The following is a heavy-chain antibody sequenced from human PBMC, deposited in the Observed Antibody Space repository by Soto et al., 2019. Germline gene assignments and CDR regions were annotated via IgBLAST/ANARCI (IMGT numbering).Heavy chain of an antibody. V-gene: IGHV3-23*01. CDR3: TNYGVDSGGYEYFQH. J-gene: IGHJ1*01. CDR1: GITFSSYG. Sequence: EVQLLESGGGLEPPGKSLRLSCAASGITFSSYGMSWVRQAPGKGLEWVSAISGSSDAYYADSVKGRFTISRDNSRSTLYLQMNSLRAEDTAVYYCTNYGVDSGGYEYFQHWGQGTLVTVSS. CDR2: ISGSSDA. D-gene: IGHD4-17*01.